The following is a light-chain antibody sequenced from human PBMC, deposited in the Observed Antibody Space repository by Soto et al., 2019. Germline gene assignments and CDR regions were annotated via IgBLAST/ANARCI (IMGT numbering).Light chain of an antibody. V-gene: IGLV1-47*01. CDR2: RNN. J-gene: IGLJ2*01. CDR3: AAWDDSLSGVI. CDR1: SSNIGSNY. Sequence: QSVLTQPPSASGTPGQGVTISCSGSSSNIGSNYVYWYQQLPGTAPKLLIYRNNQRPSGVPDRFSGSQSGTAASLAISGLRSEDEADYSCAAWDDSLSGVIFAGGTKLTVL.